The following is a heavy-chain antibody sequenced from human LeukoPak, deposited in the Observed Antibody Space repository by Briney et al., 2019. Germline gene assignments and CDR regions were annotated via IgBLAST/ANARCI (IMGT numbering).Heavy chain of an antibody. CDR3: ARAPTSLSNPYYFDY. CDR2: IYPGDSDT. CDR1: GYSFTSYW. Sequence: GESLKISCKASGYSFTSYWIAWVRQMPGKGLEWMGIIYPGDSDTRYSPSFRGQVIISPDESISTAFLQWSSLKTSDTAMYYCARAPTSLSNPYYFDYWGQGALVTVSS. J-gene: IGHJ4*02. V-gene: IGHV5-51*03. D-gene: IGHD4-11*01.